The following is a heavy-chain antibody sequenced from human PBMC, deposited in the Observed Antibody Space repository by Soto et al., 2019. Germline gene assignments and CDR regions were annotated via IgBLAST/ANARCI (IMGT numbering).Heavy chain of an antibody. CDR1: CGSVSSGAYY. CDR2: IYYSGST. Sequence: SETLSLTCTVSCGSVSSGAYYWTWIRQRPGKGLEWIGYIYYSGSTYYSPSLKSRLSISLDTSKNQFSLRLSSVTAADTAMYYCARDRLSAVYVFEIWGQGTMLTVSS. V-gene: IGHV4-31*03. D-gene: IGHD1-20*01. J-gene: IGHJ3*02. CDR3: ARDRLSAVYVFEI.